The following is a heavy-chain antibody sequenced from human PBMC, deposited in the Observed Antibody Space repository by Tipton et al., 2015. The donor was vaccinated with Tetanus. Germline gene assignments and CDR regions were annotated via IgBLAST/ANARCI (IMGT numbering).Heavy chain of an antibody. J-gene: IGHJ5*01. V-gene: IGHV3-23*03. Sequence: LRLSCEASGFSFNSFAMNWVRQAPGKGLEWVSVSYAGGNYAYYADSVKGRFTTSRDDSKNTLYLHMTSLRAEDTAVYYCAKVRGTLRYSFDSWGQGTLVTVSS. CDR1: GFSFNSFA. CDR2: SYAGGNYA. D-gene: IGHD1-26*01. CDR3: AKVRGTLRYSFDS.